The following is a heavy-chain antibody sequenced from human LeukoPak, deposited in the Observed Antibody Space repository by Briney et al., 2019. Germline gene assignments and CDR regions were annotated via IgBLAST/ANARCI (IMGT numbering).Heavy chain of an antibody. V-gene: IGHV3-33*08. CDR3: ARDMGSSGYSADY. CDR2: IWYDGSNK. CDR1: GFTFTTYW. Sequence: PGGSLRLSCAASGFTFTTYWMSWVRQAPGKGLEWVAVIWYDGSNKYYADSVKGRFTISRDNSKNTLYLQMNSLRAEDTAVYYCARDMGSSGYSADYWGQGTLVTVSS. J-gene: IGHJ4*02. D-gene: IGHD3-22*01.